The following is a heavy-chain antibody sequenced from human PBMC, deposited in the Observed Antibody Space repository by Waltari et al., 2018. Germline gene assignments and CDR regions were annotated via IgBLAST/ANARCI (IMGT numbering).Heavy chain of an antibody. V-gene: IGHV7-4-1*02. Sequence: QVQLVQSGAAVKKHGASVKISCESSGSPFTGSHIHGVRQAPGQGLEWMGWINTKTGNPTYAQGFRGRFVFSLDTSVSTASLQSSSLKAEDTAVYYCARGIQLWGRGSWYFDNWGQGTLVTVSS. J-gene: IGHJ4*02. D-gene: IGHD3-16*01. CDR1: GSPFTGSH. CDR2: INTKTGNP. CDR3: ARGIQLWGRGSWYFDN.